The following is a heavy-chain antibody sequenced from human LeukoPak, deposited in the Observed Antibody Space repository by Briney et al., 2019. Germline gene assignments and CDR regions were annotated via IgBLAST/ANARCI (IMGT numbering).Heavy chain of an antibody. CDR3: ATFVGTVSGSYTVPGGLLV. CDR1: GFTFSNYW. J-gene: IGHJ6*04. D-gene: IGHD3-16*02. V-gene: IGHV3-74*01. Sequence: GGSLRLSCAASGFTFSNYWMHWVRQAPAPGKGLVWISHIKTDGSYTNYADSVKGRFTISRDNAKNTLYLQMNSLRAEDTAVYYCATFVGTVSGSYTVPGGLLVWGKGTTVSVSS. CDR2: IKTDGSYT.